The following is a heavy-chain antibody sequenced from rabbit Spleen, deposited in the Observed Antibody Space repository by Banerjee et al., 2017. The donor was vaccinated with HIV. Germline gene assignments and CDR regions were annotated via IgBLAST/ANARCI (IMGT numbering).Heavy chain of an antibody. CDR3: ARDNDGGGWYFFDL. Sequence: QEQLEESGGDLVKPEGSLTLTCTASGFSFTSKYDMCWVRQAPGKGLEWIACIDGVGSATWYASWAKGRFTISKTSSTTVTLQMTSLTAADTATYFCARDNDGGGWYFFDLWGPGTLVTVS. V-gene: IGHV1S45*01. D-gene: IGHD1-1*01. CDR2: IDGVGSAT. J-gene: IGHJ4*01. CDR1: GFSFTSKYD.